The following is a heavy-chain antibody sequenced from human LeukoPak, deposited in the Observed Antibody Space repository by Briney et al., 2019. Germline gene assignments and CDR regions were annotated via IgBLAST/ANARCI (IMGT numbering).Heavy chain of an antibody. D-gene: IGHD5/OR15-5a*01. CDR1: GFTFSSYW. V-gene: IGHV3-7*01. J-gene: IGHJ3*02. Sequence: PGGSLRLSCAASGFTFSSYWMSWVPQAPGKGLEGVANIKQDGGEKYYVDSVKGRFTISRDNAKNSLYLQMNSLRAEDTAVYYCAIALVYNAFDIRGQGTMVTVSS. CDR3: AIALVYNAFDI. CDR2: IKQDGGEK.